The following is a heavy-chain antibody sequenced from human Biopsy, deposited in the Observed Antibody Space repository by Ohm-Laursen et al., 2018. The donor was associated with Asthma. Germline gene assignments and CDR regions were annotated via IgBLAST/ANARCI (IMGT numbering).Heavy chain of an antibody. D-gene: IGHD3-10*01. CDR2: ISVYNGNT. CDR1: GYTFNSAG. J-gene: IGHJ6*02. Sequence: SVTVSCKPSGYTFNSAGITWVRQAPGQGLEWMGWISVYNGNTKVAQKLQDRVTMITDTPTSTAYMELRSLRSDDTAVYFCARAVDYSHYYGIDVWGQGTTVTVS. CDR3: ARAVDYSHYYGIDV. V-gene: IGHV1-18*01.